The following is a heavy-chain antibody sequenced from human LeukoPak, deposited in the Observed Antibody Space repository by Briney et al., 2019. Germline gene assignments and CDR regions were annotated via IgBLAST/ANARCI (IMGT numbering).Heavy chain of an antibody. CDR3: ARQAEDYDFWSGYYTGRDYFDY. CDR1: GGPISSSSYY. CDR2: IYYSGST. J-gene: IGHJ4*02. D-gene: IGHD3-3*01. V-gene: IGHV4-39*01. Sequence: SETPSLTCTVSGGPISSSSYYWGWIRQPPGKGLEWIGSIYYSGSTYYNPSLKSRVTISVDTSKNQFSLKLSSVTAADTAVYYCARQAEDYDFWSGYYTGRDYFDYWGQGTLVTVSS.